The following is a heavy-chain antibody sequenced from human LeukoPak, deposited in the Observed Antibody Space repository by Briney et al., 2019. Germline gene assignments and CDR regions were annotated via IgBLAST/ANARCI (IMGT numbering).Heavy chain of an antibody. CDR3: ARGSYDFWSGYSPYYYYMDV. D-gene: IGHD3-3*01. Sequence: PSETLSLTCTVSGGSISSGGYYWSWLRQRPGTGLEWIGYIYYSGSTYYNPSLKSRVTISVDTSKNQFSLKLSSVTAADTAVYYCARGSYDFWSGYSPYYYYMDVWGKGTTVTVSS. V-gene: IGHV4-61*08. J-gene: IGHJ6*03. CDR2: IYYSGST. CDR1: GGSISSGGYY.